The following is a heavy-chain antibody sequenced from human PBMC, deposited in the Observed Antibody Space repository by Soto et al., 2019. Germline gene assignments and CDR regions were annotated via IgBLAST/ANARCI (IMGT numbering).Heavy chain of an antibody. D-gene: IGHD2-2*01. CDR2: ISGGGSYI. CDR1: GFTFRDAK. CDR3: ARDSDCHSTSCFFPPHV. V-gene: IGHV3-21*06. J-gene: IGHJ6*02. Sequence: XGCLRLSFSASGFTFRDAKMSWVRQVPGKGLEWVSGISGGGSYIFYADSVQGRFSISRDNPKNSLFLEMNSLRVEDTAVYYCARDSDCHSTSCFFPPHVWGQGTTVTVSS.